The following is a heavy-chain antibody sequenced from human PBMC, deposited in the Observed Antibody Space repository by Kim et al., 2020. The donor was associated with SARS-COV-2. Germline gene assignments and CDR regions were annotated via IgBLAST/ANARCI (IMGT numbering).Heavy chain of an antibody. Sequence: YSEKLQGRVTITRDASASTAYMELSSLRSEDTALYYCARESARSTGTDFDYWRQGTLVTVSS. V-gene: IGHV1-3*01. CDR3: ARESARSTGTDFDY. D-gene: IGHD1-1*01. J-gene: IGHJ4*02.